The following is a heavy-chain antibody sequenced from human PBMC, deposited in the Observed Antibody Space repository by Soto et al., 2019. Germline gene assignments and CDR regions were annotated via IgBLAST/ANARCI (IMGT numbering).Heavy chain of an antibody. CDR1: GGTFSSYA. V-gene: IGHV1-69*06. Sequence: SVKVSCKASGGTFSSYAISWVRQAPGQGLEWMGGIIPIFGTANYAQKFQGRVTITADKSTSTAYMELSSLRSEDTAVYYCARAPPRLYYYDSSGYYYVAFDIWGQGTMVTVSS. D-gene: IGHD3-22*01. CDR2: IIPIFGTA. J-gene: IGHJ3*02. CDR3: ARAPPRLYYYDSSGYYYVAFDI.